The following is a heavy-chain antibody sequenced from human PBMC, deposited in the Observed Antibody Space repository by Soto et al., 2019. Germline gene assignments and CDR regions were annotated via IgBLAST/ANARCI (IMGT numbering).Heavy chain of an antibody. D-gene: IGHD6-13*01. V-gene: IGHV4-59*08. J-gene: IGHJ4*02. Sequence: SATLSLTCTVSGGSISSYYWGWIRQPPGKGLEWIGYIYYSGSTNYNPSLKSRVTISVDTSKNQFSLKLSSVTAADTAVYYCARRYSSSFDYWGQGTLVTVSS. CDR3: ARRYSSSFDY. CDR2: IYYSGST. CDR1: GGSISSYY.